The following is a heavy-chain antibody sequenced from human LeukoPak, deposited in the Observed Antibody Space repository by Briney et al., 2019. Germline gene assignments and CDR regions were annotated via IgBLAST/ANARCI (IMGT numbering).Heavy chain of an antibody. V-gene: IGHV3-74*01. CDR3: ARVTPPFNN. CDR2: INTDGSIT. J-gene: IGHJ4*02. CDR1: GFTFSSYW. Sequence: GGSLRLSCAASGFTFSSYWIHWVRQVPGKGPVWVLRINTDGSITSYADSVKGRFTISRDNAKNTVYLQMNSLRDEDTAVYYCARVTPPFNNWGQGTLVTVSS.